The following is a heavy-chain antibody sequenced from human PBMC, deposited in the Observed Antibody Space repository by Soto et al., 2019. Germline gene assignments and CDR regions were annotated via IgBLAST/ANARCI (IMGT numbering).Heavy chain of an antibody. CDR3: ARAIEMATIGWFDS. CDR2: IYPGDSDT. Sequence: GESLKISCKASGYSFTSYWIGWVRQMPGKGLEWMGIIYPGDSDTRYRPSLLGQVTISADKSISTAYLQWSSLKASDTAIYYCARAIEMATIGWFDSWGQGTLVTVSS. J-gene: IGHJ5*01. CDR1: GYSFTSYW. D-gene: IGHD5-12*01. V-gene: IGHV5-51*01.